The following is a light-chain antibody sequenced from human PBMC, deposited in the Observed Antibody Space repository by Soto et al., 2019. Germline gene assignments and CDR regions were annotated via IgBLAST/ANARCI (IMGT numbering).Light chain of an antibody. J-gene: IGLJ2*01. CDR3: SSYTSSTSVA. CDR2: AVS. CDR1: SSDVGGYNY. Sequence: QSALTQPASVSGSPGQSITISCTGTSSDVGGYNYVSWYQQHPGKAPKLIIYAVSNRPPGVSHRFSGSKSGNTASLAISGLQAEDEAEYYCSSYTSSTSVAFGGGTKLTVL. V-gene: IGLV2-14*01.